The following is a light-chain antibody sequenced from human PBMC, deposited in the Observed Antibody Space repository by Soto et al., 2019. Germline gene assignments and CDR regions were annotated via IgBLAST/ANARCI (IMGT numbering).Light chain of an antibody. CDR3: SSYTSISTWVV. CDR1: SSDVGGYNY. J-gene: IGLJ3*02. Sequence: QSVLTQPASVSGSPGQSITISCTGTSSDVGGYNYVSWYQQHPGKAPKLMIYDVSNRPSGVSNRFSGSKSGNTASLTISGLQAEDEADYYCSSYTSISTWVVFGGGTKLTVL. CDR2: DVS. V-gene: IGLV2-14*01.